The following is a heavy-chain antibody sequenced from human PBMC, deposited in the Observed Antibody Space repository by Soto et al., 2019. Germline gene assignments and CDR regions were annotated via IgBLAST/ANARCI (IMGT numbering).Heavy chain of an antibody. CDR3: ARDSVGISSPGVY. CDR2: IYTSGTT. V-gene: IGHV4-4*07. Sequence: SETLSLTCPVSGGSINGYYWTWVRPPAGKGLEWIGRIYTSGTTSYNPSLKSRVTMSLDTSKNQFSLRLTSVTAADTAVYYCARDSVGISSPGVYWGRGTLVTVSS. CDR1: GGSINGYY. D-gene: IGHD1-26*01. J-gene: IGHJ4*02.